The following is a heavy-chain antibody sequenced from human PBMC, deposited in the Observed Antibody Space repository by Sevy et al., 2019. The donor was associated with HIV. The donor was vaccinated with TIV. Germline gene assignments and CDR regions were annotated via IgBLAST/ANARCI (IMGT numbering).Heavy chain of an antibody. Sequence: GGSLRLSCAASGFTFSDYYMSWIRQAPGKGLEWVSYISGSGSTIYYADSVKGRFTISRDNAKNSLYLQMNSLRAEDTAVYYCAGDEVVVVAGVLDLWGRGTLVTGSS. J-gene: IGHJ2*01. D-gene: IGHD2-15*01. CDR2: ISGSGSTI. CDR3: AGDEVVVVAGVLDL. V-gene: IGHV3-11*01. CDR1: GFTFSDYY.